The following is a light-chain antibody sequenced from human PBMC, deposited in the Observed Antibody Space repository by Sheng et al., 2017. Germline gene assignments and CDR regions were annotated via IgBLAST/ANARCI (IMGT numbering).Light chain of an antibody. CDR1: QGISVD. V-gene: IGKV1-13*02. J-gene: IGKJ4*01. CDR2: DAS. CDR3: QHYYSYPLT. Sequence: AIQLTQSPSSLSASVGDRVTVTCRASQGISVDLAWYQRQPGKPPKLLIYDASSLESGVPSRFSGSGSGTDFTLTISSLQPEDFATYYCQHYYSYPLTFGGGTKVEIK.